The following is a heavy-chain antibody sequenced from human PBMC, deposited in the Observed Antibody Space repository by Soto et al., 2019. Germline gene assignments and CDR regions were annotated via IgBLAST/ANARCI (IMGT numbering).Heavy chain of an antibody. V-gene: IGHV4-4*02. CDR3: ARGPDPYYFDY. CDR1: SGSISSSNW. Sequence: SETLSLTCAVSSGSISSSNWWSWVRQPPGKGLEWTGEIYHSGSTNYNPSLKSRVTISVDTSKNQFSLKLSSVTAADTAVYYCARGPDPYYFDYWGQGTLVTVSS. CDR2: IYHSGST. J-gene: IGHJ4*02.